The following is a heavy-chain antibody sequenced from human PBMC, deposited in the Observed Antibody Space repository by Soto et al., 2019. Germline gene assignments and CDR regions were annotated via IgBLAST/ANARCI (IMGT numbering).Heavy chain of an antibody. V-gene: IGHV3-53*04. CDR1: GFTVSSNY. D-gene: IGHD3-10*01. CDR2: IYSGGST. J-gene: IGHJ4*02. CDR3: AWLGSRGGFDY. Sequence: EVQLVESGGGLVQPGGSLRLSCAASGFTVSSNYMSWVRQAPGKGLEWVSVIYSGGSTYYADSVKGRFTISRHNSKNTMYLKINILRCADTAVHYCAWLGSRGGFDYWGQGTLVTVSS.